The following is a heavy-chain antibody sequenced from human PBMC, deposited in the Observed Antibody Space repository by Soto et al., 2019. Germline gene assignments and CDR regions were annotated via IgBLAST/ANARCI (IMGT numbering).Heavy chain of an antibody. J-gene: IGHJ4*02. CDR2: IRGKAYSATT. D-gene: IGHD3-10*01. CDR3: TRVAPRHVRFDSYYFAY. Sequence: GGSLRLSCATSGFNFGLYRLSWVRQAPGKGLEWVGLIRGKAYSATTEYAASVRGRFSISRDDSKSIAYLQMNSLKTEDTAMYYCTRVAPRHVRFDSYYFAYWGQGT. V-gene: IGHV3-49*04. CDR1: GFNFGLYR.